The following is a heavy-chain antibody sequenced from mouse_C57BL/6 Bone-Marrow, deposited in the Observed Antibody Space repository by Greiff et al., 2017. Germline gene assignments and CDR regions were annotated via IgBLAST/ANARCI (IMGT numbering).Heavy chain of an antibody. V-gene: IGHV1-53*01. CDR2: INPSNGGT. CDR3: ARWGLLAFMDY. J-gene: IGHJ4*01. Sequence: VKLQQPGTELVKPGASVKLSCKASGYTFTSYWMHWVKQRPGQGLEWIGIINPSNGGTNYNEKFKSKATLTVDKSSSTAYMQLSSLTSEDSAVYYCARWGLLAFMDYWGQGTSVTVSS. D-gene: IGHD2-3*01. CDR1: GYTFTSYW.